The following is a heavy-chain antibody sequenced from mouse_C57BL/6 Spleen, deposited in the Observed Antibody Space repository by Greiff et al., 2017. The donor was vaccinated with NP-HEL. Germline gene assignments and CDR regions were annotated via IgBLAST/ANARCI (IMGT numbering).Heavy chain of an antibody. Sequence: QVQLQQSGAELARPGASVKLSCKASGYTFTSYGISWVKQRTGQGLEWIGEIYPRSGNTYYNEKFKGKATLTADKSSSTAYMELRSLTSEDSAVYFCARGDYYGTPATVYFDVWGTGTTVTVSS. D-gene: IGHD1-1*01. CDR1: GYTFTSYG. J-gene: IGHJ1*03. V-gene: IGHV1-81*01. CDR3: ARGDYYGTPATVYFDV. CDR2: IYPRSGNT.